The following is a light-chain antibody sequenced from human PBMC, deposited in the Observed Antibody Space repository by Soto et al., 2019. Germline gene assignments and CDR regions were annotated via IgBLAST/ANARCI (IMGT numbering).Light chain of an antibody. J-gene: IGKJ1*01. CDR2: DTS. Sequence: IVMRRSPSTLSVSPGERATITCGASQSVSSYLAWYQQKPGQAPRLLIYDTSTRATGIPARFSGSGSGTDFTLTISSLEPEDFAVYYCLHRNNWAWTFGQGTKVDIK. CDR3: LHRNNWAWT. V-gene: IGKV3-11*01. CDR1: QSVSSY.